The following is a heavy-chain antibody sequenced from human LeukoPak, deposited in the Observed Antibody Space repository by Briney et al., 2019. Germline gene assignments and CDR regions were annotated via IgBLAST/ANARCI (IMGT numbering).Heavy chain of an antibody. CDR2: MNPNSGNT. J-gene: IGHJ4*02. CDR3: ARGRGLSMVRGVISAY. D-gene: IGHD3-10*01. CDR1: GYTFTSYD. V-gene: IGHV1-8*01. Sequence: ASVKVSCKASGYTFTSYDINWVRQATGQGLEWMGWMNPNSGNTGYAQKFQGRVTMIRNTSISTAYMELSSLRSEDTAVYYCARGRGLSMVRGVISAYWGQGTLVTVSS.